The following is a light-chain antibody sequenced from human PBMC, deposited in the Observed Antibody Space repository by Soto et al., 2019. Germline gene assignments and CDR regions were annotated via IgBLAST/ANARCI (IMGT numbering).Light chain of an antibody. J-gene: IGKJ1*01. CDR3: QQYNNWPWT. V-gene: IGKV3-15*01. CDR2: GAS. CDR1: QSISDT. Sequence: EIVMTQSQATLSVSPGGRAALSCRASQSISDTLAWYQQKPGQAPRLLIYGASTRAPGFPARFSGSGSGTDFTLTISSLQSEDFAVYYCQQYNNWPWTFGQGTKVDI.